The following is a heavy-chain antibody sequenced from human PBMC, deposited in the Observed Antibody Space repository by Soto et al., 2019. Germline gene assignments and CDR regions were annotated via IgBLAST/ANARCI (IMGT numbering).Heavy chain of an antibody. Sequence: QVQLQESGPGLVKPSQTLSLTCTVSGGSISSGDYYWSWIRQPPGKGLEWLGYIYYSGRTYDNPSLKSRVIISVDTSENQCCLKLSAVAAAATAVYYCARDRRRDCWSGYYTDYYYYGMDVWGQGTTVTVSS. CDR2: IYYSGRT. CDR3: ARDRRRDCWSGYYTDYYYYGMDV. D-gene: IGHD3-3*01. J-gene: IGHJ6*02. V-gene: IGHV4-30-4*01. CDR1: GGSISSGDYY.